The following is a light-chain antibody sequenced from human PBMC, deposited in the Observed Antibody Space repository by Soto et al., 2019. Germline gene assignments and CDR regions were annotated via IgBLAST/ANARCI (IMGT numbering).Light chain of an antibody. CDR1: QGISSY. J-gene: IGKJ1*01. Sequence: DIQLTQSPSSLSASVGDRFTITFRVSQGISSYLNWYQQKPGKAPKLLIYAASSLQSGVPSRFSGSGSGTDFTLTISSLQPEDVATYYCQKYNSAPRTFGQGTKVDIK. CDR3: QKYNSAPRT. CDR2: AAS. V-gene: IGKV1-27*01.